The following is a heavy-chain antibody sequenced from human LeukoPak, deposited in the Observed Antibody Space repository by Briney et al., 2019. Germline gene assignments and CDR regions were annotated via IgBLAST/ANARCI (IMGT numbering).Heavy chain of an antibody. D-gene: IGHD3/OR15-3a*01. CDR1: GGSFSGYY. Sequence: SETLSLTCAVYGGSFSGYYWSWIRQPPGKGLEWIGEINHSGSTNYNPSLKSRVTISVDTSKNQFSLKLSSVTAADTAVYYCARGRRWMDSYYFDYWGQGTLVTVSS. CDR3: ARGRRWMDSYYFDY. V-gene: IGHV4-34*01. CDR2: INHSGST. J-gene: IGHJ4*02.